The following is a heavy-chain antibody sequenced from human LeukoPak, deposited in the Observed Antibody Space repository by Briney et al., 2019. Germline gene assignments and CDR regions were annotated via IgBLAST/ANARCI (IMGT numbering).Heavy chain of an antibody. J-gene: IGHJ5*02. Sequence: ASVKVSCKASGYTFTGYYMHWVRQAPGQGLEWMGWINPNSGGTNYAQKFQGRVTMTRDTSISTAYMELSRLRSDDTAVYYCASDRRAVAGTRRNWFDPWGQGTLVTVSS. D-gene: IGHD6-19*01. V-gene: IGHV1-2*02. CDR2: INPNSGGT. CDR3: ASDRRAVAGTRRNWFDP. CDR1: GYTFTGYY.